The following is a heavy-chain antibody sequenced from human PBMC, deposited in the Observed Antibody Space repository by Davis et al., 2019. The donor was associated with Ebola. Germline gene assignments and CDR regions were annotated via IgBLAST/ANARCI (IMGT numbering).Heavy chain of an antibody. CDR3: ARYILNYYYYGMDV. CDR2: ISSSSSTI. D-gene: IGHD1-14*01. J-gene: IGHJ6*02. Sequence: GESLKISCAASGFTFSSYGMHWVRQAPGKGLEWVSYISSSSSTIYYADSVKGRFTISRDNAKNSLYLQMNSLRDEDTAVYYCARYILNYYYYGMDVWGQGTTVTVSS. V-gene: IGHV3-48*02. CDR1: GFTFSSYG.